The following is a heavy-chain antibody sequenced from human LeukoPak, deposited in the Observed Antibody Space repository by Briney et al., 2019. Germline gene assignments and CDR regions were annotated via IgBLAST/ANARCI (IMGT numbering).Heavy chain of an antibody. D-gene: IGHD2-2*01. CDR1: GFTFSSYG. J-gene: IGHJ3*02. CDR3: AKGRSGTEEAFDI. Sequence: PGGSLRLSCAASGFTFSSYGMHWVRQAPGKGLEWVAVIRYDGSNKYYADSVKGRFTISRDNSKSTLYLQMNSLRAEDTAVYYCAKGRSGTEEAFDIWGQGTMVTVSS. V-gene: IGHV3-30*02. CDR2: IRYDGSNK.